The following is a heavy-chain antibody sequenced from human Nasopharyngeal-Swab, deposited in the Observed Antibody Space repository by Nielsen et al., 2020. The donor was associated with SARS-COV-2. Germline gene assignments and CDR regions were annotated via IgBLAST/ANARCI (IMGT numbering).Heavy chain of an antibody. CDR2: ISYDGNNK. Sequence: VRQAPGKGLEWVSVISYDGNNKYYADSVKGRFTISRDTSKNTLYLQMDSLRAEDTAMYYCAKDLAKTVASATPYYYGMDVWGQGTTVTAP. D-gene: IGHD5-12*01. V-gene: IGHV3-30*18. CDR3: AKDLAKTVASATPYYYGMDV. J-gene: IGHJ6*02.